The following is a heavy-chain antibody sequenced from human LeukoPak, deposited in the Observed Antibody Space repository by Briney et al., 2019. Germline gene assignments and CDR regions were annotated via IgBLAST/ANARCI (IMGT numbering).Heavy chain of an antibody. V-gene: IGHV3-30*02. CDR1: GFTFSSYG. D-gene: IGHD3-3*01. CDR3: ARYYDFWSGYYTFDY. CDR2: IRYDGSNK. Sequence: PGGSLRLSCAASGFTFSSYGMHWVRQAPGKGLEWVAFIRYDGSNKYYADSVKGRFTISRDNSKNTLYLQMNSLRAEDTAVYYCARYYDFWSGYYTFDYWGQGTLVTVSS. J-gene: IGHJ4*02.